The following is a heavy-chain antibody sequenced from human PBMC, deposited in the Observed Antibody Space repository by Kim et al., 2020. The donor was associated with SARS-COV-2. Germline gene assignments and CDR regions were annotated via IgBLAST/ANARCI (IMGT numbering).Heavy chain of an antibody. J-gene: IGHJ6*02. CDR3: AKDGGDLWFGELGYYGMDV. CDR2: ISGSGGST. V-gene: IGHV3-23*01. CDR1: GFTFSSYA. Sequence: GGSLILSCAASGFTFSSYAMSWVRQAPGKGLEWVSAISGSGGSTYYADSVKGRFTISRDNSKNTLYLQMNSLRAEDTAVYYCAKDGGDLWFGELGYYGMDVWGQGTTVTVSS. D-gene: IGHD3-10*01.